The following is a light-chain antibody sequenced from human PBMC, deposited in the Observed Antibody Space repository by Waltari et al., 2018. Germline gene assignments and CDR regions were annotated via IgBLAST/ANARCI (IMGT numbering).Light chain of an antibody. J-gene: IGLJ2*01. Sequence: QSALTQPPSASGSPGQSVTISCTATSSDVGGFNYVSWYQQHPGKAPKLMIYEVSKPPGGVPVGFSGSKSGSTASLTVPGLQAEDEGDYYCSSYAGTSNVVFGGGTKLTVL. V-gene: IGLV2-8*01. CDR1: SSDVGGFNY. CDR3: SSYAGTSNVV. CDR2: EVS.